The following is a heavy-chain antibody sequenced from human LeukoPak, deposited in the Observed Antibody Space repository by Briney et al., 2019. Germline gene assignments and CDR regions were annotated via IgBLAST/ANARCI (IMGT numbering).Heavy chain of an antibody. CDR2: ISSSSSYI. V-gene: IGHV3-21*01. CDR3: ARVPSSGYGSGWYSY. Sequence: GGSLRLSCAASGFTFSSYSMNWVRQAPGKGLEWVSSISSSSSYIYYADSVKGRFTISRDNAKNSLYLQMNSLRAEDTAVYYCARVPSSGYGSGWYSYWGQGTLVTVSS. CDR1: GFTFSSYS. J-gene: IGHJ4*02. D-gene: IGHD6-19*01.